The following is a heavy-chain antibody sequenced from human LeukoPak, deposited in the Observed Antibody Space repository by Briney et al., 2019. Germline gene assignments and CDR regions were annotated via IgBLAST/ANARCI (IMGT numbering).Heavy chain of an antibody. CDR1: GFTFSSYG. CDR2: ISYDGSNK. Sequence: PGRSLRLSCAASGFTFSSYGMHWVRQAPGKGLEWVAVISYDGSNKYYADSVKGRFTISRDNSKNTLYLQMNSLRAADTAVYYCAKERGRGGWILTGYYIPRGYFDYWGQGTLVTVSS. J-gene: IGHJ4*02. CDR3: AKERGRGGWILTGYYIPRGYFDY. D-gene: IGHD3-9*01. V-gene: IGHV3-30*18.